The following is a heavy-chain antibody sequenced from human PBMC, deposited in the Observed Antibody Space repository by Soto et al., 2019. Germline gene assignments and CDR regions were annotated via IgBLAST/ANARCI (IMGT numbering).Heavy chain of an antibody. V-gene: IGHV3-53*01. Sequence: DEQLVESGGGLIQPGGSLRLSCAASGLTVSGKKYIAWVRQAPGKGLEWVSGVYDVDGTYYADSVKGRFTISRDTSKTIVFLEMNDLRPDDTAVYYCASWLLREHAYDVWGLGTTVTVSS. CDR1: GLTVSGKKY. D-gene: IGHD1-26*01. J-gene: IGHJ3*01. CDR3: ASWLLREHAYDV. CDR2: VYDVDGT.